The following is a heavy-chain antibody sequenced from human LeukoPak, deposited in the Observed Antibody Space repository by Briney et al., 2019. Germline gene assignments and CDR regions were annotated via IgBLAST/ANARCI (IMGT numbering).Heavy chain of an antibody. CDR1: GGSLRSGSYY. D-gene: IGHD1-26*01. V-gene: IGHV4-61*02. Sequence: PSETLSLTCTVSGGSLRSGSYYWGCIRQRAGKGREWIGRIHSSGNTDYNPSHKSRVTISVDTYKNQFSLKMSSVTAADTAVYYCARDGTRVDPGFDYWGQGTLVTVSS. J-gene: IGHJ4*02. CDR2: IHSSGNT. CDR3: ARDGTRVDPGFDY.